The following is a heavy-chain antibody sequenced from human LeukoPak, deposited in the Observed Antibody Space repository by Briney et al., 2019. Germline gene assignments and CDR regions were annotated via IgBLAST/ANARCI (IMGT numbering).Heavy chain of an antibody. CDR2: TYYRSKWYN. J-gene: IGHJ4*02. CDR1: GDSVSSNSAA. Sequence: SQTLSLTCAISGDSVSSNSAAWKWIRQSTSRGLEWLGRTYYRSKWYNDYAVSVKSRITINPDTSKNQFSLQLNPVTPEDTAVYYCARARDYASGRSFHYWGQGTLVTVSS. CDR3: ARARDYASGRSFHY. V-gene: IGHV6-1*01. D-gene: IGHD3-10*01.